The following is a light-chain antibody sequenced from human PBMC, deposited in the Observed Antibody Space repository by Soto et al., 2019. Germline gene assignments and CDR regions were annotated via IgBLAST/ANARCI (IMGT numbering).Light chain of an antibody. CDR3: SSYTSISTRV. J-gene: IGLJ3*02. Sequence: QSTLTQPACVSGSPGQSSTISCTGTSSDVGSYNYVSWYQQHPGKAPKLMIYEVSNRPSGVSNRFSGSKSGNTASLTISGLQAEDEANYYCSSYTSISTRVFGGGTQLTVL. CDR1: SSDVGSYNY. V-gene: IGLV2-14*01. CDR2: EVS.